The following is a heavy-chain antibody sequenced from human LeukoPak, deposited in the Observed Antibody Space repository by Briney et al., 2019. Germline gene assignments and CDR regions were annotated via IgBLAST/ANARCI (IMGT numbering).Heavy chain of an antibody. Sequence: PGGSLRLFCAASGFTFSSFWMHWVRQAPGKGLVCVSRIKSDGSTNYADSVKGRFTISRDNAKNTVSLQMNSLRVEDTGVYYCARAPSEIGGYYPEYFRHWGQGTLVTVSS. D-gene: IGHD3-22*01. CDR3: ARAPSEIGGYYPEYFRH. CDR2: IKSDGST. J-gene: IGHJ1*01. CDR1: GFTFSSFW. V-gene: IGHV3-74*01.